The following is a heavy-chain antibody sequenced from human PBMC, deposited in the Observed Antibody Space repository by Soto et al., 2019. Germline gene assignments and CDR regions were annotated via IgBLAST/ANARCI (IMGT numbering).Heavy chain of an antibody. CDR3: ARDGSGGSRYSCWFDP. CDR1: GFTFSSYS. CDR2: ISSSSSTI. Sequence: EVQLVESGGGLVQPGGSLRLSCAASGFTFSSYSMNWVRQAPGKGLEWVSYISSSSSTIYYADSVKGRFTIPRDNAKNSLYLQMNSLRDEDTAVYYCARDGSGGSRYSCWFDPWGQGTLVTVSS. D-gene: IGHD2-15*01. V-gene: IGHV3-48*02. J-gene: IGHJ5*02.